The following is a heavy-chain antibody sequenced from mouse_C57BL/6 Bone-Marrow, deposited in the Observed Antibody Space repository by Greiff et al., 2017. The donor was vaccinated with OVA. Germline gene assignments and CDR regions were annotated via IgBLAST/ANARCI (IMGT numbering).Heavy chain of an antibody. J-gene: IGHJ3*01. D-gene: IGHD2-3*01. CDR1: GFSLTSYA. CDR2: IWTGRGT. V-gene: IGHV2-9-1*01. Sequence: VQLQQSGPGLVAPAQCLSISCTVSGFSLTSYAISWVSQPPGKGLEWIGVIWTGRGTNNNTAHITRQTICKDNSKSHFFLIMNSLPTDDTARYYCAKIYDGYFAWFAYWGQGTLVTVSA. CDR3: AKIYDGYFAWFAY.